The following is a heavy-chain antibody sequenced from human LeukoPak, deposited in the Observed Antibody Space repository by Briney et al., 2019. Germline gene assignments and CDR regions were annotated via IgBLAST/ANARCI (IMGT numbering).Heavy chain of an antibody. CDR3: SRDANYYDSSRHYFDAFDI. V-gene: IGHV3-7*01. CDR1: GFMFSKYW. Sequence: GGSLRLSCEASGFMFSKYWKTWVRQAPGKGLEWVANIRGDGSVKYLLDSVKGRFSISRDNAKNSLSLEMNNLRAEDTAVYYCSRDANYYDSSRHYFDAFDIWGRGTMVTVSS. CDR2: IRGDGSVK. D-gene: IGHD3-22*01. J-gene: IGHJ3*02.